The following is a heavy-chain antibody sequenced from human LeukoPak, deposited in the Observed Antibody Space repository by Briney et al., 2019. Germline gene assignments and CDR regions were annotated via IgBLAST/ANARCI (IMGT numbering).Heavy chain of an antibody. J-gene: IGHJ5*02. CDR2: INPSGGST. Sequence: EASVKVSCKASGYTFTSYYMHWVRQAPGQGLEWMGIINPSGGSTSYAQKFQGRVTMTRDMSTSTVYMELSSLRSEDTAVYYCASSWNLGNWFDPWGQGTLVTVSS. CDR1: GYTFTSYY. V-gene: IGHV1-46*01. CDR3: ASSWNLGNWFDP. D-gene: IGHD1-7*01.